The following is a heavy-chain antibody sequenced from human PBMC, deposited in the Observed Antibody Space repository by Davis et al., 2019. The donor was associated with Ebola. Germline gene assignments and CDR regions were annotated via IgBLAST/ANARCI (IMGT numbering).Heavy chain of an antibody. D-gene: IGHD1-7*01. Sequence: GESLKISCAASGFTFSSYSMNWVRQAPGKGLEWVSSISSSSSYIYYADSVKGRFTISRDNAKNSLYLQMNSLRAEDTAVYYCARGNSGYYFDYWGQGTLVTVSS. V-gene: IGHV3-21*01. CDR1: GFTFSSYS. CDR2: ISSSSSYI. J-gene: IGHJ4*02. CDR3: ARGNSGYYFDY.